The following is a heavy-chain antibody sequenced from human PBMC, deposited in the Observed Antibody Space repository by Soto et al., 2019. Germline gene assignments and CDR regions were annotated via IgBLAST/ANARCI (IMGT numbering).Heavy chain of an antibody. V-gene: IGHV3-48*03. J-gene: IGHJ4*02. CDR3: ARARLIYDMTGQVN. Sequence: GGSRRLSWAGSGFPSSTYEMNCVRQAPGKGLEWIAHLTTSGSDMNYADSVKVRFTISRDNSKSSVFLQMNSLRVEDTAISNCARARLIYDMTGQVNRGQGTRV. CDR1: GFPSSTYE. CDR2: LTTSGSDM. D-gene: IGHD3-22*01.